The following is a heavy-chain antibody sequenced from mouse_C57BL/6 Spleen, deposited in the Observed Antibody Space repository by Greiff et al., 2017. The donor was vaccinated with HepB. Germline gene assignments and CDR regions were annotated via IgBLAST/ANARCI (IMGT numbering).Heavy chain of an antibody. V-gene: IGHV14-1*01. CDR3: TIGYYGSVDY. CDR2: LDPEDGDT. D-gene: IGHD1-1*01. J-gene: IGHJ2*01. CDR1: GFNIKDYY. Sequence: VQLQQSGAELVRPGASVKLSCTASGFNIKDYYMHWVKPRPEQGLEWIGRLDPEDGDTEYAPKFQGKATMTADTSSNTAYLQLISLTSEDTAVYYCTIGYYGSVDYWGQGTTLTVSS.